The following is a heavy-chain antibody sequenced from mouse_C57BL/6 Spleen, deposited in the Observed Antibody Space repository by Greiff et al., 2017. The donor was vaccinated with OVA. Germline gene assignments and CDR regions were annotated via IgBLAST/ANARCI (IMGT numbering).Heavy chain of an antibody. CDR3: ARGVLRSSAWFAY. Sequence: EVKLVESGGGLVKPGGSLKLSCAASGFTFSDYGMHWVRQAPEKGLEWVAYISSGSSTIYYADTVKGRFTISRDNAKNTLFLQMTSLRSEDTAMYYCARGVLRSSAWFAYWGQGTLVTVSA. V-gene: IGHV5-17*01. J-gene: IGHJ3*01. CDR2: ISSGSSTI. D-gene: IGHD1-1*01. CDR1: GFTFSDYG.